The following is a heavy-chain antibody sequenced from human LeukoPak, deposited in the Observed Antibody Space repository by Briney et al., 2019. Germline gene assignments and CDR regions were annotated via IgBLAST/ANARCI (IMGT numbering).Heavy chain of an antibody. D-gene: IGHD2-2*01. Sequence: SVKVSCKASGFTFSSSAIQWVRQVRGQRLEWIGWIVVGSGNTNYAQKFQDRVTITKDMSTMTAYMELSSLRSEDTALYYRAAVFFSSTVPYFDHWAQGTLVTVSS. V-gene: IGHV1-58*02. CDR3: AAVFFSSTVPYFDH. CDR2: IVVGSGNT. CDR1: GFTFSSSA. J-gene: IGHJ4*02.